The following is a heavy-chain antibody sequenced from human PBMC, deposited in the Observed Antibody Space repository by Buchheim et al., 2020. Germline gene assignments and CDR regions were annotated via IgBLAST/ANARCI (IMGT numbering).Heavy chain of an antibody. CDR1: GYTFTTYY. V-gene: IGHV1-46*01. CDR3: ARGLTMAAAGTEFDF. Sequence: QVQLVQSGAEVKKPGASVKVSCKASGYTFTTYYLHWVRQAPGQGLEWMGIINPSGGGTTYTQKFQGRVTMTRDTSTSTVYMELSSLRSEDTAVYYCARGLTMAAAGTEFDFWGQGTL. D-gene: IGHD6-13*01. J-gene: IGHJ4*02. CDR2: INPSGGGT.